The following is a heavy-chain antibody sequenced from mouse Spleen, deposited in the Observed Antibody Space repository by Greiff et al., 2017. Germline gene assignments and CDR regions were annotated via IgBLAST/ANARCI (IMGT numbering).Heavy chain of an antibody. J-gene: IGHJ3*01. Sequence: QVQLQQPGAELVMPGASVKLSCKASGYTFTSYWMHWVKQRPGQGLEWIGEIDPSDTYTNYNQNFKGKATLTVDKSSSTAYMQLSSLTSEDSAVYYCARSDGYAWFAYWGQGTLVTVSA. V-gene: IGHV1-69*01. CDR3: ARSDGYAWFAY. CDR1: GYTFTSYW. D-gene: IGHD2-3*01. CDR2: IDPSDTYT.